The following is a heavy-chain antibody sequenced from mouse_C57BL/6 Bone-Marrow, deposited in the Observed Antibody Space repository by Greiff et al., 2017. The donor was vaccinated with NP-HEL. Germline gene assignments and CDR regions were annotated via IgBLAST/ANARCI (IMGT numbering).Heavy chain of an antibody. J-gene: IGHJ1*03. Sequence: VQLQQSGPELVKPGASVKISCKASGYSFTGYYMHWVKQSHGNILDWIGYIYPYNGVSSYNQKFKGKATLTVDKSSSTAYMELRSLTSEDSAVYYCARGGISTVVAPDDWYFDVWGTGTTVTVSS. D-gene: IGHD1-1*01. CDR1: GYSFTGYY. V-gene: IGHV1-31*01. CDR3: ARGGISTVVAPDDWYFDV. CDR2: IYPYNGVS.